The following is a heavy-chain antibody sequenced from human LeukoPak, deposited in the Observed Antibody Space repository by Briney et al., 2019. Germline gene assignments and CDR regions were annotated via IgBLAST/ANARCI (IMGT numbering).Heavy chain of an antibody. J-gene: IGHJ4*02. Sequence: SETLSLTCAVYGGSFSGYYWSWIRQPPGKGLEWIGEINHSGSTNDNPSLKSRVTISVDTSKNQFSLKLSSVTAADTAVYYCARASIAVAGTIPYYWGQGTLVTVSS. CDR3: ARASIAVAGTIPYY. CDR2: INHSGST. D-gene: IGHD6-19*01. V-gene: IGHV4-34*01. CDR1: GGSFSGYY.